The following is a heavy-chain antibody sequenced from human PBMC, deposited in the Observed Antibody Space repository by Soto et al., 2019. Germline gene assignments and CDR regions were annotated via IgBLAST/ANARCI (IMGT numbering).Heavy chain of an antibody. CDR1: GGSFSGYY. CDR3: AASGEQWLHNGFEP. V-gene: IGHV4-34*01. CDR2: INHSGST. Sequence: QVQLQQWGAGLLKPSETLSLTCAVYGGSFSGYYWSWIRQPPGKGLEWIGEINHSGSTNYNPSLKIRVTISVDTSKNQFSLKLSSVTAADTAVYYCAASGEQWLHNGFEPWGQGTLVTVSS. D-gene: IGHD6-19*01. J-gene: IGHJ5*02.